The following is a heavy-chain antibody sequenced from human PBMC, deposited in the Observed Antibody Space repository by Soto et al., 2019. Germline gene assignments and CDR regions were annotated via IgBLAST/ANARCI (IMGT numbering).Heavy chain of an antibody. CDR3: AKDRDPGETTDGGEYFDY. CDR2: RSWKSGII. V-gene: IGHV3-9*01. Sequence: EVQLVESGGGLVQPGRSLRLSCAASGFTFDDYAMHWVRQAPGKGLERVSGRSWKSGIIGYADSVKGRFTISRDNAKNSRYLQMTRLRAADKPLYYCAKDRDPGETTDGGEYFDYWGQGTLVTVSS. D-gene: IGHD1-1*01. J-gene: IGHJ4*02. CDR1: GFTFDDYA.